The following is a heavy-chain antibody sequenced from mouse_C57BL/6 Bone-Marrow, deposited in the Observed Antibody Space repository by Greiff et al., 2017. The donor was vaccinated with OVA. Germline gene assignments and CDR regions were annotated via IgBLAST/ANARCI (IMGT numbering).Heavy chain of an antibody. CDR2: IDPNSCGT. V-gene: IGHV1-72*01. CDR3: ARLKSRDSSGPYYFDY. D-gene: IGHD3-2*02. CDR1: GYTFTSYW. Sequence: QVQLKQSGAELVKPGASVKLSCKASGYTFTSYWMHWVKQRPGRGLEWIGRIDPNSCGTKYNEKFKSKATLTVDKPSSTAYMQLSSLTSEDSAVYYCARLKSRDSSGPYYFDYWGQGTTLTVSS. J-gene: IGHJ2*01.